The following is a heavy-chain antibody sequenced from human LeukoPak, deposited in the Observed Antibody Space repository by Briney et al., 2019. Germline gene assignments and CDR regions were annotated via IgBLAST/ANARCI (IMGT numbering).Heavy chain of an antibody. CDR1: GYTFTGYY. CDR3: ARLPERGYSGYGVNWFDP. V-gene: IGHV1-2*06. D-gene: IGHD5-12*01. Sequence: ASVKVSCKASGYTFTGYYMHWVRQAPGQGLEWMGRINPNSGGTNYAQKFQGRVTMTRDTSISTAYMELSRLRSEDTAMYYCARLPERGYSGYGVNWFDPWGQGTLVTVSS. CDR2: INPNSGGT. J-gene: IGHJ5*02.